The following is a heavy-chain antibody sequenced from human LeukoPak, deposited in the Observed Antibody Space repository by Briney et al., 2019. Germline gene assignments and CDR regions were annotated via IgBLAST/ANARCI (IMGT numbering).Heavy chain of an antibody. V-gene: IGHV3-7*02. J-gene: IGHJ4*02. D-gene: IGHD3-10*01. CDR2: LNQDASEK. Sequence: PGGSLRLSCAASGFTFSSYWMSWVRQTPGKGLEWVAHLNQDASEKYYVDSVKGRFTISRENAKNSLYLQMNSLRAEDTAVYYCAKCGSGSNFDYWGQGILVTVSS. CDR1: GFTFSSYW. CDR3: AKCGSGSNFDY.